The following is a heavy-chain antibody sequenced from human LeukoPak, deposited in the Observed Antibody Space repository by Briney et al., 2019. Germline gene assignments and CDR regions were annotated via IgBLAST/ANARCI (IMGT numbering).Heavy chain of an antibody. CDR3: ARLQYSSGYVDY. D-gene: IGHD6-19*01. Sequence: GESLKISRKGSGYSFTTYLIGWVRPMPGKGLGWMGIIYPDDSDTRYRPSFQGQVTISADKSIATAYLQWSSLKASDTAMYYCARLQYSSGYVDYWGQGTLVTVSS. CDR2: IYPDDSDT. V-gene: IGHV5-51*01. J-gene: IGHJ4*02. CDR1: GYSFTTYL.